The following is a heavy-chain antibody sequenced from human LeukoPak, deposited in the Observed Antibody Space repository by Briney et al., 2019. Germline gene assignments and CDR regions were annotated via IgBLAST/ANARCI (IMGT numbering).Heavy chain of an antibody. D-gene: IGHD3-10*01. CDR1: GGSIDSFY. Sequence: SETLSLTRTVSGGSIDSFYWSWIRQSAGKGLEWIGRIYTSGSTNYNPSLMSRVTISLDTSRNQFSLKLNSVTAADTAVYYCAKSNGYGLVDIWGQGTMVTVSS. CDR3: AKSNGYGLVDI. J-gene: IGHJ3*02. V-gene: IGHV4-4*07. CDR2: IYTSGST.